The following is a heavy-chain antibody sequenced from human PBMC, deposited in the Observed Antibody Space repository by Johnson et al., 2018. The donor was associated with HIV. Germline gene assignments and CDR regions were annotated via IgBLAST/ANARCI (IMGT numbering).Heavy chain of an antibody. Sequence: HVQLVESGGGVVQPGRSLRLPCAASGFTFSSYGMHWVRQAPGKGLEWVAVIWYDGSNKYYADSVKGRFTISRDNSKNTLYLQMNSLRADDTAVYYCAKDGGYSYVLDAFDIWGQGTMVTVSS. CDR1: GFTFSSYG. D-gene: IGHD5-18*01. V-gene: IGHV3-33*06. CDR2: IWYDGSNK. CDR3: AKDGGYSYVLDAFDI. J-gene: IGHJ3*02.